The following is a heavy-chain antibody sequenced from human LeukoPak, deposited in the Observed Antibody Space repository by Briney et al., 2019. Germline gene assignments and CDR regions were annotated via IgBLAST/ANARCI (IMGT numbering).Heavy chain of an antibody. J-gene: IGHJ4*02. Sequence: PETLSLTCTVSDGSISSYYWSWVRQPPGKGLEWIGYIYYSGSTNYNPSLKSRVTISVDTSKNQFSLKLSSVTAADTAVYYCARYSLYDYVWGSHRQTFAFDYWGQGSLVTVSS. CDR3: ARYSLYDYVWGSHRQTFAFDY. V-gene: IGHV4-59*01. D-gene: IGHD3-16*02. CDR2: IYYSGST. CDR1: DGSISSYY.